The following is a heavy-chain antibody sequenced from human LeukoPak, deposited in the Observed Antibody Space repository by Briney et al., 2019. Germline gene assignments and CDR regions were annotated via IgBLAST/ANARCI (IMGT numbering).Heavy chain of an antibody. CDR3: ARDAFDI. CDR1: GFTFSSYS. J-gene: IGHJ3*02. V-gene: IGHV3-48*01. Sequence: PGGSLRLSCAASGFTFSSYSMNWVRQAPGKGLEWVSYIGISSSTIYYADSVKGRFTISRDNAKNSLYLQMNSLRAEDTAVYYCARDAFDIWGQGTMVTVSS. CDR2: IGISSSTI.